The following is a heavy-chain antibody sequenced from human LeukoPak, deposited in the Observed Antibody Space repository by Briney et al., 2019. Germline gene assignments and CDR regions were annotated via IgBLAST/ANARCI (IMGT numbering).Heavy chain of an antibody. V-gene: IGHV3-7*01. CDR3: ARSLGDD. J-gene: IGHJ4*02. CDR2: INQNGREK. CDR1: GLTFSTYW. Sequence: PGGYLRLSCEVSGLTFSTYWMTWVRQAPGKGLEWVASINQNGREKYYVDSVKGRFTISRDNAKDSLYLQMNSLRDEDTAVYYCARSLGDDWGQGTPVTVSS. D-gene: IGHD3-16*01.